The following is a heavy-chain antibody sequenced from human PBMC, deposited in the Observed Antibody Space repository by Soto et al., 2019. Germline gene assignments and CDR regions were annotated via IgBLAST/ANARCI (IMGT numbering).Heavy chain of an antibody. Sequence: GGSLRLSCAASGFTFSSYGMHWVRQAPGKGLEWVAVIWYDGSNKYYADSVKGRFTISRDNSKNTLYLQMNSLRAEDTAVYYCARDKDWDSGLLPTYGMDVWGQGTTVTVSS. J-gene: IGHJ6*02. V-gene: IGHV3-33*01. CDR3: ARDKDWDSGLLPTYGMDV. D-gene: IGHD3-10*01. CDR2: IWYDGSNK. CDR1: GFTFSSYG.